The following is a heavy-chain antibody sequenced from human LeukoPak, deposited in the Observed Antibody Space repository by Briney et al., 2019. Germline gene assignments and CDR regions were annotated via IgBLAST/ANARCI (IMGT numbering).Heavy chain of an antibody. CDR1: GFTFSDYY. D-gene: IGHD3-16*02. Sequence: GGSLRLSCAASGFTFSDYYMSWIRQAPGKGLEWVSYISSSGSTIYYADSVKGRFTISRDNAKNSLYLQMNSLRAEDTAVYYCARGLFMITFGGVIVRGAFDIWGQGTTVTVSS. CDR2: ISSSGSTI. J-gene: IGHJ3*02. CDR3: ARGLFMITFGGVIVRGAFDI. V-gene: IGHV3-11*01.